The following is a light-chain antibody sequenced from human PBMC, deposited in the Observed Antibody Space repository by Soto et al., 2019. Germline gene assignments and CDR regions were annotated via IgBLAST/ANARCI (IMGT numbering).Light chain of an antibody. CDR3: QPYGSSTTWT. V-gene: IGKV3-20*01. CDR2: GAS. J-gene: IGKJ1*01. CDR1: QSVSSSY. Sequence: EIVLTHSPGTLSLSPGERATLSCRAIQSVSSSYLAWYQQKPGQAPRHLIYGASSRATGIPDRFSGSGSGTDFTLTISRLEPEDFAVYYCQPYGSSTTWTFGQGTKVEIK.